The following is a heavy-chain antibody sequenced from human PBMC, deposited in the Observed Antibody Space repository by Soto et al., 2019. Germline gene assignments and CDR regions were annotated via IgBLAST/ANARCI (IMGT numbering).Heavy chain of an antibody. Sequence: QIQLVQSGAEVKKPGASVKVSCKASGYTFSSYHITWVRQAPGQGLEWMGWISAYNGNTNYAQNLQGRVTMTTDPPTSTAYMELRSLRYDDPAVDYCARDLPPVDSWGQGTLVTVSS. J-gene: IGHJ4*02. CDR2: ISAYNGNT. CDR1: GYTFSSYH. V-gene: IGHV1-18*01. CDR3: ARDLPPVDS.